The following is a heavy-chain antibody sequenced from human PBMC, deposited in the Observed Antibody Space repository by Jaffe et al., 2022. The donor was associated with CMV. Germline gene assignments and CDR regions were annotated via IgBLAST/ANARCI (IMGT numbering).Heavy chain of an antibody. Sequence: QVQLVQSGAEVKKPGSSVKVSCKASGGTFSSYAISWVRQAPGQGLEWMGGIIPIFGTANYAQKFQGRVTITADESTSTAYMELSSLRSEDTAVYYCARQLMVYANYYYYGMDVWGQGTTVTVSS. CDR1: GGTFSSYA. CDR2: IIPIFGTA. J-gene: IGHJ6*02. CDR3: ARQLMVYANYYYYGMDV. D-gene: IGHD2-8*01. V-gene: IGHV1-69*01.